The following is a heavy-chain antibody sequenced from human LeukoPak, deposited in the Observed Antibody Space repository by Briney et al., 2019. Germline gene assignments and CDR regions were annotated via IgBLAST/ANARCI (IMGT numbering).Heavy chain of an antibody. Sequence: ASVKVSRKASGCTLTSYGISWVRQAPAQEREWMGWISAYNGNTNYAQKLQGRVTMTTDTSTSTAYMELRSLRSDDTAVYYCTGVYCSGGSCYDDYWGQGTLVTVSS. CDR1: GCTLTSYG. D-gene: IGHD2-15*01. J-gene: IGHJ4*02. CDR2: ISAYNGNT. V-gene: IGHV1-18*01. CDR3: TGVYCSGGSCYDDY.